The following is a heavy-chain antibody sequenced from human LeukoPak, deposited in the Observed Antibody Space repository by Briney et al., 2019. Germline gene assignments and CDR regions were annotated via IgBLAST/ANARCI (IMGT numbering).Heavy chain of an antibody. D-gene: IGHD2-21*01. CDR1: GYTFTGYY. J-gene: IGHJ6*04. Sequence: HWASVKVSCKASGYTFTGYYFHWVRQAPGQGLEWMGWINPNGGGTNYAQKFQGWVTMTTDTSISTAYLDLNRLSSYDTAVYYCGGEILWGELGGGGLDVWGKGTTVTVSS. CDR2: INPNGGGT. CDR3: GGEILWGELGGGGLDV. V-gene: IGHV1-2*04.